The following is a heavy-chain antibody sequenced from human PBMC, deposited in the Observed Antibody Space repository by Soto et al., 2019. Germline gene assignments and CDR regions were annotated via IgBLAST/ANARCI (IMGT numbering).Heavy chain of an antibody. J-gene: IGHJ6*02. Sequence: QVQLQESGPGLVKPSETLSLTCAVSGDAITSYFWSWIRQPPEKGLEWLGYIYYTGSTIYNPSLMRRVTIPLDPSKNQFPLKLSSVTAADTAVYYCARHAFGSGFYYGMNVWGQGTTVTVSS. CDR1: GDAITSYF. CDR2: IYYTGST. V-gene: IGHV4-59*08. CDR3: ARHAFGSGFYYGMNV. D-gene: IGHD3-10*01.